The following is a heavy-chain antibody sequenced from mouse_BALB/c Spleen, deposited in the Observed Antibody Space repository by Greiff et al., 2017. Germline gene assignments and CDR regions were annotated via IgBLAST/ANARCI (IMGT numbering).Heavy chain of an antibody. Sequence: QVQLQQSGAELAKPGASVKMSCKASGYTFTSYWMHWVKQRPGQGLEWIGYINPSTGYTEYNQKFKDKATLTADKSSSTAYMQLSSLTSEDSAVYYCARRPWDYWGQGTTLTVSS. CDR1: GYTFTSYW. CDR2: INPSTGYT. J-gene: IGHJ2*01. CDR3: ARRPWDY. V-gene: IGHV1-7*01.